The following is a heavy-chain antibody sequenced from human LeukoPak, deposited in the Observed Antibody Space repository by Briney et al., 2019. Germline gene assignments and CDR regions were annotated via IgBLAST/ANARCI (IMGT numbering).Heavy chain of an antibody. CDR2: IIPIFGTA. CDR1: GGTFSSYA. CDR3: ARDRLPYYYNSSGYYPFDY. J-gene: IGHJ4*02. Sequence: ASVKVSCKASGGTFSSYAISWVRQAPGQGLEWMGGIIPIFGTANYAQKFQGRVTITTDESTSTAYIELSSLRSEDTAVYYCARDRLPYYYNSSGYYPFDYWGQGTLVTVSS. V-gene: IGHV1-69*05. D-gene: IGHD3-22*01.